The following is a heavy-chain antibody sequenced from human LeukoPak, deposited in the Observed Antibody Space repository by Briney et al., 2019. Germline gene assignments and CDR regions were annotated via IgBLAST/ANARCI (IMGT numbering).Heavy chain of an antibody. CDR3: AKVSLGIVAAMDV. D-gene: IGHD6-25*01. V-gene: IGHV3-23*01. CDR1: GFTFSSFA. Sequence: GGSLTLSCAASGFTFSSFAISSVRHSPGKGLEWVSAISGCGGATYYADSVRGRLTIIRDNSNNTLYLQMNSLRAEDTAVYYCAKVSLGIVAAMDVWGKGTTVTVSS. J-gene: IGHJ6*03. CDR2: ISGCGGAT.